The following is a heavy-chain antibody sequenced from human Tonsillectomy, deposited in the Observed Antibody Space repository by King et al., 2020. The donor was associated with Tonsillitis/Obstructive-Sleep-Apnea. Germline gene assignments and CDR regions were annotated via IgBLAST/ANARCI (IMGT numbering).Heavy chain of an antibody. J-gene: IGHJ4*02. CDR3: ARLYAGVLEGERYFDY. CDR2: IYPGDSDT. V-gene: IGHV5-51*03. CDR1: GYSFTSYW. Sequence: FQLVQSGAEVKKPGESLKISCKGSGYSFTSYWIGWVRQMPGKGLEWMGLIYPGDSDTRYSPSFQGQVTISADKSISTAYLQWSSLKASDTAMYYCARLYAGVLEGERYFDYWGQGTLVTVSS. D-gene: IGHD1-1*01.